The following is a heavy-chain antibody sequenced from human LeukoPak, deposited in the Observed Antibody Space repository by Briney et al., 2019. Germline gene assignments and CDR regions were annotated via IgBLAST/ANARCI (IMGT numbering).Heavy chain of an antibody. J-gene: IGHJ4*02. CDR3: ARGGTPYYFDY. D-gene: IGHD1-1*01. Sequence: GGSLRLSCAASGFTFSNYWMTWVRQAPGKGLEWVANIKQDGSEKYYVDSVKGRFTISRDNAKNSLYLQMNSLRAEDTAVYYCARGGTPYYFDYWGQGTLVTVSS. V-gene: IGHV3-7*01. CDR2: IKQDGSEK. CDR1: GFTFSNYW.